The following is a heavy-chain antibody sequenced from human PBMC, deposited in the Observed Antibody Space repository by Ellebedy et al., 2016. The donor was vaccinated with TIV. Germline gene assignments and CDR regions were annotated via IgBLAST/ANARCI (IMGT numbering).Heavy chain of an antibody. V-gene: IGHV3-11*06. CDR3: ASLYSTSSYFDY. CDR2: INSLSNYR. CDR1: GFPFREYY. J-gene: IGHJ4*02. Sequence: GESLKISCAGSGFPFREYYMSWIRQAPGKGPESIAYINSLSNYRLYADSVKGRFTISRDNAKNSLYLQMNNLRAEDTAVYYCASLYSTSSYFDYWGQGTLVTVSS. D-gene: IGHD6-6*01.